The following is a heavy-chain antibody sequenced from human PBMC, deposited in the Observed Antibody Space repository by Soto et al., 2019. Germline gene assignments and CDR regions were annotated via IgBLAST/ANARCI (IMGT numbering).Heavy chain of an antibody. D-gene: IGHD6-13*01. CDR2: IYYSGST. Sequence: PSETLSLTCTVSGGSISSYYWSWIRQPPGKGLEWIGYIYYSGSTNYNPSLKSRVTISVDTSKNQFSLKLNSVTPEDTAVYYCARESVRQQLAYYFDYWGQGTLVTVSS. CDR1: GGSISSYY. J-gene: IGHJ4*02. CDR3: ARESVRQQLAYYFDY. V-gene: IGHV4-59*12.